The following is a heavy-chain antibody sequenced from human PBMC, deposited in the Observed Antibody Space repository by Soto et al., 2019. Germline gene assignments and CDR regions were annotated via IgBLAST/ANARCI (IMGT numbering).Heavy chain of an antibody. CDR2: INPNSGGT. V-gene: IGHV1-2*02. CDR1: GYTFTGYY. J-gene: IGHJ4*02. CDR3: ARDRRIQLWLFDY. D-gene: IGHD5-18*01. Sequence: GASVKVSCTASGYTFTGYYRHWVRQAPGQGLEWMGWINPNSGGTNYAQKFQGRVTMTRDTSISTAYMELSRLRSDDTAVYYCARDRRIQLWLFDYWGQGTLVTVSS.